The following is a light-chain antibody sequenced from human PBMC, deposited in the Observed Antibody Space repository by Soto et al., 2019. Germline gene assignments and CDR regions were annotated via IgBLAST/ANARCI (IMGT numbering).Light chain of an antibody. V-gene: IGLV1-36*01. CDR1: SSNIGNNA. Sequence: QRVLTQPPSVSEAPRQRVTISCSGSSSNIGNNAVNWYQQLPGKAPKLLIYYDDLLPSGVSDRFSGSKSGTSASLAISGLQSEDEADYYCAAWDDSLNGPVFGGGTKLTVL. CDR2: YDD. CDR3: AAWDDSLNGPV. J-gene: IGLJ3*02.